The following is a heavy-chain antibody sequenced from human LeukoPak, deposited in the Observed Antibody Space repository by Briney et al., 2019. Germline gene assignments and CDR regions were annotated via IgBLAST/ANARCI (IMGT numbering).Heavy chain of an antibody. CDR1: GFTSRTYG. Sequence: ASLKVSCKASGFTSRTYGISWVRQAPGQGLEWMGWIDTYNGQTKYTQKVQGRVTMTTDTPTSTVYMELRSLTSDDTAVYYCARDKDLYYMDVWGKGTTVTLSS. D-gene: IGHD3/OR15-3a*01. V-gene: IGHV1-18*01. CDR3: ARDKDLYYMDV. CDR2: IDTYNGQT. J-gene: IGHJ6*03.